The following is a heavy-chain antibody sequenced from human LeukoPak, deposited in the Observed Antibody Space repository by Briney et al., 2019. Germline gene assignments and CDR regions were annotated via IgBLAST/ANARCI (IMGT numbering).Heavy chain of an antibody. J-gene: IGHJ4*02. Sequence: KPGRSLRLSCAASGFSFSDSYMTWIRQAPGKGLGWVSYISGRSDTIYYADSVKGRFTISRDNVKNSLYLEMNSLRVEDSAVYYCARDHYFDISGYLDYWGQGTPVTVSS. V-gene: IGHV3-11*04. D-gene: IGHD3-22*01. CDR2: ISGRSDTI. CDR3: ARDHYFDISGYLDY. CDR1: GFSFSDSY.